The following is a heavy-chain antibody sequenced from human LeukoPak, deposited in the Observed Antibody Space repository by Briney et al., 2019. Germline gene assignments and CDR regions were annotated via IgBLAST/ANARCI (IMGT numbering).Heavy chain of an antibody. D-gene: IGHD3-9*01. CDR1: GGSISSGGYS. CDR3: ARAKYYDILTGRNDNWFDP. Sequence: PSETLSLTCAVSGGSISSGGYSWSWIRQPPGTGLGWIGYIYHSGSTYYNPSLKSRVTISVDRSKNQFSLKLSSVTAADTAVYYCARAKYYDILTGRNDNWFDPWGQGTLVTVSS. CDR2: IYHSGST. J-gene: IGHJ5*02. V-gene: IGHV4-30-2*01.